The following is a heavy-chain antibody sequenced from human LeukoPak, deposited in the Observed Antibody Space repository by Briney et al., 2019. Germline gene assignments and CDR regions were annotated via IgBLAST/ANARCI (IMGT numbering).Heavy chain of an antibody. V-gene: IGHV1-2*02. J-gene: IGHJ4*02. CDR3: ARGRDDFWSGYYSDFDY. Sequence: ASVKVSCKASGYTFTGYYMHWVRQAPGQGREWMGWINPNSGGTNYAQKFQGRVTMTRDTSISTAYMELSRLRSDDTAVYYCARGRDDFWSGYYSDFDYWGQGTLVTVSS. D-gene: IGHD3-3*01. CDR2: INPNSGGT. CDR1: GYTFTGYY.